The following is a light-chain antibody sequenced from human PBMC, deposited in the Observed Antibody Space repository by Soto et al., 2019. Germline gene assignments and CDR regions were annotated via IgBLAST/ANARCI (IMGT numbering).Light chain of an antibody. CDR1: QSISVSS. Sequence: VLTQSPGALSLSPGERATLSCRASQSISVSSLAWYQQRPGQAPRLLISGASSRATGIPGRFSGSGSGTDFSLTIRRLEPEDFAVYYCHYGNSPPWTFGQGTKVDIK. V-gene: IGKV3-20*01. CDR3: HYGNSPPWT. CDR2: GAS. J-gene: IGKJ1*01.